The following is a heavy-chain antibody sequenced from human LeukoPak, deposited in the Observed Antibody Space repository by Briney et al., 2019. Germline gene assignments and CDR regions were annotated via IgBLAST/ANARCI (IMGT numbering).Heavy chain of an antibody. D-gene: IGHD3-3*01. CDR2: INPNSGGT. J-gene: IGHJ4*02. Sequence: ASVKVSCKASGYTFTGYYMHWVRQAPGQGLEWMGWINPNSGGTNYAQKFQGRVTMTRDTSISTAYMELSRLRSDDTAVYYYARDARSLEWATNNFDYWGQGTLVTVSS. CDR3: ARDARSLEWATNNFDY. CDR1: GYTFTGYY. V-gene: IGHV1-2*02.